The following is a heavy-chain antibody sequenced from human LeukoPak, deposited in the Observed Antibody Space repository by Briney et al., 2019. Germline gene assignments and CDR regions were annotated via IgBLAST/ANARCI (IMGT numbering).Heavy chain of an antibody. CDR1: GGSISSYY. V-gene: IGHV4-4*09. D-gene: IGHD3-3*01. Sequence: SETLSLTCTVSGGSISSYYWSWIRQPPGKGLKWIGYIYTNGSTNYNPSLKSRVTISVDTSKNQFSLKLSSVTAADTAVYYCARQGVVPYYYMDVWGKGTTVTVSS. CDR2: IYTNGST. J-gene: IGHJ6*03. CDR3: ARQGVVPYYYMDV.